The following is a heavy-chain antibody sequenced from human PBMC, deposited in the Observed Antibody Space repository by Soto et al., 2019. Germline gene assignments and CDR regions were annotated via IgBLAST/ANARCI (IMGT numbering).Heavy chain of an antibody. CDR3: AREFQDDIVTGYYPTPYYYGMDV. CDR2: IWYDGSNK. Sequence: PGGSLRLSCAASGFTFSSYGMHWVRQAPGKGLEWVAVIWYDGSNKYYADSVKGRFTISRDNSKNRLYLQMNSLRAEDTAVYYCAREFQDDIVTGYYPTPYYYGMDVWGQGTTVTVSS. V-gene: IGHV3-33*01. J-gene: IGHJ6*02. CDR1: GFTFSSYG. D-gene: IGHD3-9*01.